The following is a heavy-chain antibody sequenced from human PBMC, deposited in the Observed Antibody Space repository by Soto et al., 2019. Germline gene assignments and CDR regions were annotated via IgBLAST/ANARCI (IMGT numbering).Heavy chain of an antibody. V-gene: IGHV4-30-2*01. CDR2: IYHSGST. CDR3: AAGGGLPRYY. CDR1: GGSISSGGYS. J-gene: IGHJ4*02. Sequence: SETLCLTCAVSGGSISSGGYSWSWIRQPPGKGLEWIGYIYHSGSTYYNPSLKSRVTISVDRSKNQFSLKLSSVTAADTAVYYWAAGGGLPRYYWGQGTLVTVSS. D-gene: IGHD5-12*01.